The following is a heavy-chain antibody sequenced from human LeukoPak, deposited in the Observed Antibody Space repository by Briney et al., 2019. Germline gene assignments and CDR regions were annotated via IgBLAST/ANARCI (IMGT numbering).Heavy chain of an antibody. Sequence: PGGSLRLSCAASGFTFSTYWMSWVRQAPGKGLEWVANIKRDGSEKYYVDSVKGRFTISRDNAKNSLYLQMNSLRAEDTAVYYCARGDSSGWYPGDYWGQGTLVTVSS. CDR2: IKRDGSEK. CDR3: ARGDSSGWYPGDY. D-gene: IGHD6-19*01. J-gene: IGHJ4*02. V-gene: IGHV3-7*03. CDR1: GFTFSTYW.